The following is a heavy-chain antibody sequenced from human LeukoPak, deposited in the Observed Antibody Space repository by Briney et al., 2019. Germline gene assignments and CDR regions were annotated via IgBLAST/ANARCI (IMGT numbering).Heavy chain of an antibody. CDR2: ISGSGGST. J-gene: IGHJ4*02. D-gene: IGHD5-12*01. V-gene: IGHV3-23*01. Sequence: GGSLRLSCAASGFTFDDYAMHWVRQAPGKGLEWVSAISGSGGSTYYADSVKGRFTISRDNSKNTLYLQMNSLRAEDTAVYYCAKGLGYSGYDGPLDYWGQGTLVTVSS. CDR1: GFTFDDYA. CDR3: AKGLGYSGYDGPLDY.